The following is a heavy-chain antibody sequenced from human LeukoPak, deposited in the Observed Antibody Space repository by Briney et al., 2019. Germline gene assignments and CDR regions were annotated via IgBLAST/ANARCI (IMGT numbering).Heavy chain of an antibody. CDR3: ARGTYYDFWSGQTPLYYFDY. J-gene: IGHJ4*02. CDR1: GYTFTSYG. CDR2: ISAYNGNT. V-gene: IGHV1-18*01. D-gene: IGHD3-3*01. Sequence: GASVTVSCKASGYTFTSYGISWVRQAPGQGLEWMGWISAYNGNTNYAQKLQGRVTMTTDTSTSTAYMELRSLRSDDTAVYYCARGTYYDFWSGQTPLYYFDYWGQGTLVTVSS.